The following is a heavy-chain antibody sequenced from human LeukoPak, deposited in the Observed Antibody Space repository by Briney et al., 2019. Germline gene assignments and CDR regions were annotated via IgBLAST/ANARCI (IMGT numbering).Heavy chain of an antibody. CDR1: GGSFSGYY. Sequence: SETLSLTCAVYGGSFSGYYWSWIRQPPGKGLEWIGEINHSGSTNYNPSLKSRVTISVDTSKNQFSLKLSSVTAADTAVYYCARRFDPWGQGTLVTVSS. V-gene: IGHV4-34*01. CDR3: ARRFDP. CDR2: INHSGST. J-gene: IGHJ5*02.